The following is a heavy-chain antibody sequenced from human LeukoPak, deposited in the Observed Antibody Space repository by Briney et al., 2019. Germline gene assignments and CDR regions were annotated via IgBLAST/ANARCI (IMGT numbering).Heavy chain of an antibody. Sequence: GRSLRLSCAASGFTFSSYAMHWVRQAPGKGLEWVAVISYDGGNKYYADSVKGRFTISRDNSKNTLYLQMNSLRAEDTAVYYCAREGRARGYYYYYMDVWGKGTTVTVSS. J-gene: IGHJ6*03. D-gene: IGHD3-10*01. CDR1: GFTFSSYA. CDR2: ISYDGGNK. CDR3: AREGRARGYYYYYMDV. V-gene: IGHV3-30*04.